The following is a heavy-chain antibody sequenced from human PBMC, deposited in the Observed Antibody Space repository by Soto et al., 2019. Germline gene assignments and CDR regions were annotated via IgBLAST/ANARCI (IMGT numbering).Heavy chain of an antibody. V-gene: IGHV1-3*04. D-gene: IGHD3-10*01. CDR2: INTGKGNT. CDR1: GYNFTTYA. CDR3: ARDPWGGAVDAFDI. J-gene: IGHJ3*02. Sequence: QVQFVQSGAEVKKPGASVKVSCKASGYNFTTYAIHWVRQAPGQRLKWMGWINTGKGNTKYSQKFQGRVTITRDTSASTAYMDLSSLRSGDTAVYYCARDPWGGAVDAFDIWGQGTMVTVSS.